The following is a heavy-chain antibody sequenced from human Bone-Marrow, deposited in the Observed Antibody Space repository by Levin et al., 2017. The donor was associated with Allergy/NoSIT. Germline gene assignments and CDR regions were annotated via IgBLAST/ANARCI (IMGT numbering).Heavy chain of an antibody. D-gene: IGHD6-19*01. CDR2: IKQDGSEK. CDR1: GFSFSTYW. J-gene: IGHJ6*02. CDR3: ARDPGVSHGRGQWLVEGYFYYYGMDG. Sequence: GGSLRLSCAASGFSFSTYWMSWVRQAPGKGLEWVANIKQDGSEKYYVDSVKGRFTISRDNAKNSLYLHMNTLRAEDTAVYYCARDPGVSHGRGQWLVEGYFYYYGMDGWGQGTTVTVSS. V-gene: IGHV3-7*01.